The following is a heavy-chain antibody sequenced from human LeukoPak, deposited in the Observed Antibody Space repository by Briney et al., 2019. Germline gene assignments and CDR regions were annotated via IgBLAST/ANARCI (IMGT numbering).Heavy chain of an antibody. CDR1: GGSISSGGYY. J-gene: IGHJ4*02. CDR3: AIGDAYDSSGYYPN. V-gene: IGHV4-30-2*01. Sequence: PSETLSLTCTVSGGSISSGGYYWSWIRQPPGKGLEWIGYIYHSGSTYYNPSLKSRVTISVDRSKNQFSLKLSSVTAADTAVYYCAIGDAYDSSGYYPNWGQGTLVTVSP. CDR2: IYHSGST. D-gene: IGHD3-22*01.